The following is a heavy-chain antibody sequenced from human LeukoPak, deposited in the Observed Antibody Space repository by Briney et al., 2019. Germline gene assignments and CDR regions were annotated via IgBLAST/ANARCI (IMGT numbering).Heavy chain of an antibody. CDR2: ITSNGGTT. V-gene: IGHV3-64D*06. Sequence: GGSLRLSCSASGFTFSSYAMHWVRQAPGKGLEYVSSITSNGGTTYYTYSVKGRFTISRDNSKNTLYLQMSSLRAEDTAVYYCLKDRLGTGDYWGQGTLVSVSS. CDR3: LKDRLGTGDY. D-gene: IGHD7-27*01. J-gene: IGHJ4*02. CDR1: GFTFSSYA.